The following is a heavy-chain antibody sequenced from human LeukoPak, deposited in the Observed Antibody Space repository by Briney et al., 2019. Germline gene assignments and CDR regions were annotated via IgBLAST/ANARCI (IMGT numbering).Heavy chain of an antibody. CDR3: AREGGGGGGRYYRYYYYMDV. CDR1: GFTFSSYW. V-gene: IGHV3-7*01. D-gene: IGHD1-26*01. Sequence: GGSLRLSCAASGFTFSSYWMSWVRQAPGKGLEWVANIKKDGSEKKYVDSVKGRFTISRDNAENLLYLEMNSLRAEDTAVYYCAREGGGGGGRYYRYYYYMDVWAKGTTVTVSS. CDR2: IKKDGSEK. J-gene: IGHJ6*03.